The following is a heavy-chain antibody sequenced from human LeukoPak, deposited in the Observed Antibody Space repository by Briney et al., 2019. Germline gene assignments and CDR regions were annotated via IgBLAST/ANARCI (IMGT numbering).Heavy chain of an antibody. V-gene: IGHV3-21*01. Sequence: PGGSLRLSCAASGFTFSTYNMNWVRQAPGKGLEWVSSISSSGNYIYYSDSVKGRFTISRDNAKNSLYLQMNSLRAEDTAVYYCARDPYGSTPGDYWGHGTLVTVSS. J-gene: IGHJ4*01. CDR2: ISSSGNYI. CDR3: ARDPYGSTPGDY. CDR1: GFTFSTYN. D-gene: IGHD2-2*01.